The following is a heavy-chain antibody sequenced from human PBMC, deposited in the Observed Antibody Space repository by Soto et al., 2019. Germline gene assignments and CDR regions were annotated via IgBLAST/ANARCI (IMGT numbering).Heavy chain of an antibody. CDR3: ARVDMFGDYGMDV. CDR2: ISSSSSTI. D-gene: IGHD3-10*02. V-gene: IGHV3-48*02. Sequence: EVQLVESGGGLVQPGGSLRLSCAASGFTFSSYSMNWVRQAPGKGREWVSYISSSSSTIYYADSVKGRFTISRDNAKNSLYLQMNSLRDEDTAVYYCARVDMFGDYGMDVWSPGTTVTVSS. J-gene: IGHJ6*02. CDR1: GFTFSSYS.